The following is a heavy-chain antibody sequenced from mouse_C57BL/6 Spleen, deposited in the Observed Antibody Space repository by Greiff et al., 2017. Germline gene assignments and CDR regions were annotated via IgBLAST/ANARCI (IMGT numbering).Heavy chain of an antibody. CDR1: GFTINDDY. D-gene: IGHD6-2*01. V-gene: IGHV14-4*01. J-gene: IGHJ4*01. CDR2: IHPENGDT. Sequence: EVPLQQSGAELVRPGASVKLSCTASGFTINDDYMHWVKQRPEQGLEWIGWIHPENGDTEYASKFQGKATITADTSSNTAYLQLSSLTSEDTAVYYCTTRVSRYAMDYWGQGTSVTVSS. CDR3: TTRVSRYAMDY.